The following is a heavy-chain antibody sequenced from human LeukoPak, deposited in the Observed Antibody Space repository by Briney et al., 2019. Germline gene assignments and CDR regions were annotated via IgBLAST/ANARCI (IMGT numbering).Heavy chain of an antibody. J-gene: IGHJ4*02. CDR2: ISGSGGST. CDR1: GFTFSSYA. D-gene: IGHD3-10*01. CDR3: AKAASGMVGPGSHYFDY. Sequence: QPGGSLRLSCAASGFTFSSYAMSWVRQAPGKGLEWVSAISGSGGSTYYADSVKGRFTISGDNSKNTLYLQMNSLRAEDTAVYYCAKAASGMVGPGSHYFDYWGQGTLVTVSS. V-gene: IGHV3-23*01.